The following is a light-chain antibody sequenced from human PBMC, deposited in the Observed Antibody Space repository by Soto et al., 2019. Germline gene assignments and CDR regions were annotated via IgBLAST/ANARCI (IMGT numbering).Light chain of an antibody. CDR3: QQYNNLPPT. J-gene: IGKJ1*01. CDR2: SAS. Sequence: EIVLTQSPGTLSLSPGERATLSCRASQSVSSNYLAWYQQKPAQAPRLLIYSASRRPTDIPARFSGSGSAAEFTLTISSLQSEDFAIYYCQQYNNLPPTFGQGTKVDIK. CDR1: QSVSSN. V-gene: IGKV3-15*01.